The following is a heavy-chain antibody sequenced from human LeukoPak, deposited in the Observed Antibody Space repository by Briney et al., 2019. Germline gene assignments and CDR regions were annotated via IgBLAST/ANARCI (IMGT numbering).Heavy chain of an antibody. J-gene: IGHJ6*03. V-gene: IGHV3-23*01. Sequence: GGFLRLSCAASGFTFSSYAMSWVRQAPGKGLEWVSAISGSGGSTYYADSVKGRFTISRDNSKNTLYLQMNSLRAEDTAVYYCAKGVTGTTRFGYYYYYMDVWGRGTTVTVSS. CDR2: ISGSGGST. D-gene: IGHD1-20*01. CDR1: GFTFSSYA. CDR3: AKGVTGTTRFGYYYYYMDV.